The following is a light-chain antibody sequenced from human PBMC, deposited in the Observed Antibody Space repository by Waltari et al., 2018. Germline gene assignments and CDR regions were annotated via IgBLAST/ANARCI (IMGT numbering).Light chain of an antibody. V-gene: IGKV1-39*01. CDR1: QSISTY. J-gene: IGKJ4*02. CDR2: DAA. CDR3: QQSHSNLFGT. Sequence: DIQLSQSPPSLSASVGDRVTTTCRASQSISTYSFWYLQKPGDAPPLLIYDAASLQGGVPSKCSGRGAGTDYTLTISSLQPDDFGAYYCQQSHSNLFGTFGGGTKMETK.